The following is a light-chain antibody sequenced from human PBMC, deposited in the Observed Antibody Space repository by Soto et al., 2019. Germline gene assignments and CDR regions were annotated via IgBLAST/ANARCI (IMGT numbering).Light chain of an antibody. CDR3: HQYTNWLALT. J-gene: IGKJ4*01. CDR2: DAS. V-gene: IGKV3-15*01. Sequence: EIVMTQSPATLSVSPGESATLSCRASQTVSSNLAWYQQKPGQAPRLLIYDASTRATVIPVRFRGSGSGTQFTLTISSLQSEDSAVYDCHQYTNWLALTCGGGTKVEIK. CDR1: QTVSSN.